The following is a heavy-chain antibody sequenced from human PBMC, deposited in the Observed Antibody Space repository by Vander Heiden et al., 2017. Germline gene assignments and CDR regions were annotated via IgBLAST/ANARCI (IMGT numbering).Heavy chain of an antibody. Sequence: EVQLVESGGGLVQPGGSLGLSCEGSGFSFSGYSMNWVRQAPGKGLEWISYISSSGSRVNYADSVKGRFTISRDNAKNSLYLQMNSLRDDDTAVYYCASRYCSGGSCYRLDAFDIWGQGTMVTVSP. CDR2: ISSSGSRV. V-gene: IGHV3-48*02. J-gene: IGHJ3*02. CDR3: ASRYCSGGSCYRLDAFDI. D-gene: IGHD2-15*01. CDR1: GFSFSGYS.